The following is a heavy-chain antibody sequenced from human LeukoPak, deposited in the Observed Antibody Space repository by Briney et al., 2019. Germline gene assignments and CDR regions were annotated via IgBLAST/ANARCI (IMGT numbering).Heavy chain of an antibody. J-gene: IGHJ4*02. CDR2: INGGGGST. CDR3: ADHGNERMATKV. Sequence: PGGSLRLSCAASGFTFSGYAMSWVRQAPGRGLEWVSVINGGGGSTYYADSVKGRFTISRDNSKSTLYLQMNSLRAEDTAVYYCADHGNERMATKVWGQGTLVTVSS. CDR1: GFTFSGYA. V-gene: IGHV3-23*01. D-gene: IGHD5-24*01.